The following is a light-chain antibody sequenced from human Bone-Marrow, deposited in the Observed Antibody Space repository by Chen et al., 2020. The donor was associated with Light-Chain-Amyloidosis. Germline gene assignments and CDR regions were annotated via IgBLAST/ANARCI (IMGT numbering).Light chain of an antibody. CDR2: DDS. Sequence: SYVLTQPSSVSVPPGQTATIACGGNSIGSTRGHWYQQTPGQAPLLVVYDDSDRPSGIPERLSGSNSGNTATLTISRVEAGDEADYYCQVWDRSSDRPVFGGGTKLTVL. CDR3: QVWDRSSDRPV. V-gene: IGLV3-21*02. J-gene: IGLJ3*02. CDR1: SIGSTR.